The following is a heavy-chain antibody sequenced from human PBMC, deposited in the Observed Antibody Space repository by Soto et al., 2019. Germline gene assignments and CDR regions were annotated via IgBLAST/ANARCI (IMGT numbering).Heavy chain of an antibody. D-gene: IGHD2-2*01. CDR3: AKDGGPAYCNSPGCSAEHFDY. CDR2: MYYSGRT. CDR1: GDSISSSSYY. V-gene: IGHV4-39*02. Sequence: SETLSLTCTVSGDSISSSSYYWGWIRQPPWKGLEWIGSMYYSGRTYYNPSLKSRVTISVETSKNQFSLKLSSVTAADTAVYYCAKDGGPAYCNSPGCSAEHFDYWGQGTQVTVSS. J-gene: IGHJ4*02.